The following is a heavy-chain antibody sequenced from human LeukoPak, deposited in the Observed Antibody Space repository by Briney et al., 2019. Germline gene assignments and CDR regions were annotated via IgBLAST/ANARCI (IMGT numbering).Heavy chain of an antibody. V-gene: IGHV3-23*01. J-gene: IGHJ5*02. Sequence: GGSLRLSCAASGFTFSNYAMTWVRQAPGKGLERVSGIRAGGGSTNFADSVRGRFTLSTDNSKNALYLQMNSPRAEDAAIYYCAKDGGSGMGFDPWGQGTLVTVSS. CDR3: AKDGGSGMGFDP. CDR1: GFTFSNYA. CDR2: IRAGGGST. D-gene: IGHD3-10*01.